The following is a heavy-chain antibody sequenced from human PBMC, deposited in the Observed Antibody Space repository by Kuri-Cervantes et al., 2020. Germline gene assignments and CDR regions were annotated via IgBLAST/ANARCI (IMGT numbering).Heavy chain of an antibody. CDR2: IYYSGST. Sequence: ESLKISCAASGFTFSDYYMSWIRQPPGKGLEWIGYIYYSGSTYYNPSLKSRVTISVDTSKNQFSLKLSSVTAADTAVYYCARSPFPNRRKWELPCRWFDPWGQGTLVTVSS. CDR1: GFTFSDYY. V-gene: IGHV4-59*08. J-gene: IGHJ5*02. CDR3: ARSPFPNRRKWELPCRWFDP. D-gene: IGHD1-26*01.